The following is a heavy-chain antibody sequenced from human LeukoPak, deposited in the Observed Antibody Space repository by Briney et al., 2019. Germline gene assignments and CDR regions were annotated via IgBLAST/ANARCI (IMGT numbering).Heavy chain of an antibody. CDR2: IYHSGST. D-gene: IGHD3-10*01. Sequence: HPSQTLSLTCAVSGGSISSGGYSWSWIRQPPGKGLEWIGYIYHSGSTDYNPSLKSRVTMSVDRSKNQFSLKLSSVTAADTAVYYSARTNMVRGVIIEAFDYWGQGTLVTVSS. CDR3: ARTNMVRGVIIEAFDY. J-gene: IGHJ4*02. V-gene: IGHV4-30-2*01. CDR1: GGSISSGGYS.